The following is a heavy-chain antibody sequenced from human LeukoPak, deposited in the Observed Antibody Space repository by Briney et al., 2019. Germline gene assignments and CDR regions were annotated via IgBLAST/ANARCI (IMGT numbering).Heavy chain of an antibody. CDR2: IYYSGST. J-gene: IGHJ6*02. Sequence: SETLSLTCTVSGGSISYYYCNWIRQSPGKGLEWIGYIYYSGSTNHNPSLKSRVTISGDTSKNQFSLKMSSVTAADTAVYYCAREMVRGVIGSMDVWGQGTTVTVSS. CDR1: GGSISYYY. V-gene: IGHV4-59*01. D-gene: IGHD3-10*01. CDR3: AREMVRGVIGSMDV.